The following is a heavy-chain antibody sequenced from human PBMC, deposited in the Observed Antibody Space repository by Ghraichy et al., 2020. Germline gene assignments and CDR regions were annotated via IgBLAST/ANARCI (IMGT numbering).Heavy chain of an antibody. CDR3: ARGGVTYDY. J-gene: IGHJ4*02. CDR2: IYYSWTT. D-gene: IGHD2-8*01. Sequence: SQTLSLTCSVSGGSISNYYWSWIRQPPGKRLEWIGYIYYSWTTIYNPSLKKRGTISVDTSKNQFSLKLNSVTAADTAVYYCARGGVTYDYWGQGTLVTVSS. CDR1: GGSISNYY. V-gene: IGHV4-59*01.